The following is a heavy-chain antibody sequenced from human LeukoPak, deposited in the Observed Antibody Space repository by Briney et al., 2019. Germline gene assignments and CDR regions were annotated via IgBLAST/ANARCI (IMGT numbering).Heavy chain of an antibody. J-gene: IGHJ4*02. CDR2: ISGSDSST. Sequence: GGSLTLSCAASGFTFSSYAMSWVRQAPGQGLEWASTISGSDSSTYYADSVKGRFTTSRDNSKNTLYLQMNSLRAEDTAVYYCAASGYSSGWYYYWGQGTLVTVSS. CDR3: AASGYSSGWYYY. D-gene: IGHD6-19*01. V-gene: IGHV3-23*01. CDR1: GFTFSSYA.